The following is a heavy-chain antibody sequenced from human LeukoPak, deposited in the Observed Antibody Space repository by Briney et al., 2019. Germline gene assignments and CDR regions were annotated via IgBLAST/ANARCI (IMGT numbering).Heavy chain of an antibody. CDR3: ARDRGAYCGGDCYLGFDY. J-gene: IGHJ4*01. D-gene: IGHD2-21*02. CDR1: GFTFSRFW. CDR2: IKQDGSEK. Sequence: GGSLRLSCAASGFTFSRFWMSWVRQAPGKGLEWVANIKQDGSEKYYVDSVKGRFTISRDNAKKSLYLQMTSLTAEDTAVYYCARDRGAYCGGDCYLGFDYWGRGTLVTVSS. V-gene: IGHV3-7*01.